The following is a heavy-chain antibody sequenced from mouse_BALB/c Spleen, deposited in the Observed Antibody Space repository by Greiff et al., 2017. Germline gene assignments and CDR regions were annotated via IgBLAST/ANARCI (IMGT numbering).Heavy chain of an antibody. V-gene: IGHV1S127*01. CDR1: GYSFTSYW. D-gene: IGHD2-1*01. CDR3: VSHYYWAMDY. CDR2: IDPSDSET. Sequence: QVQLQQSGPQLVRPGASVKISCKASGYSFTSYWMHWVKQRPGQGLEWIGMIDPSDSETRLNQKFKDKATLTVDKSSSTAYMQLSSPTSEDSAVYYCVSHYYWAMDYWGQGTSVTVSS. J-gene: IGHJ4*01.